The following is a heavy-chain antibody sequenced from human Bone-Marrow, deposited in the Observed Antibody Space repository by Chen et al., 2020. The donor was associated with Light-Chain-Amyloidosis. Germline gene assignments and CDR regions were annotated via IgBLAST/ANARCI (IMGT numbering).Heavy chain of an antibody. CDR1: GFAFSSYG. V-gene: IGHV3-30*02. Sequence: QVNLVESGGGVVQPGGSLRLSCAASGFAFSSYGMHWVRQAPGKGLEWVALIRYDGSNKFYSDSVKGRFAISRDNSRNTLYLQMNSLRVEDTAVYYCAKVWYASGTYFENWGQGTLVTVSS. CDR2: IRYDGSNK. CDR3: AKVWYASGTYFEN. D-gene: IGHD1-26*01. J-gene: IGHJ4*02.